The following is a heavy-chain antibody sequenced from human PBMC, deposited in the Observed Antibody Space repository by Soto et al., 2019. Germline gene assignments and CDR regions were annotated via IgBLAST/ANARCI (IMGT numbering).Heavy chain of an antibody. J-gene: IGHJ6*02. D-gene: IGHD5-18*01. V-gene: IGHV4-61*01. Sequence: SETLSLTCTVSGGSVGSGSYYWTWIRQPPGKGLEWLGYIYYSGNTNYNPPLKSRIPIPVNTSGNQFSLKLSSVTAADTAVYFCARTYCTNTACQAHGIDVWGQGTTVTVSS. CDR3: ARTYCTNTACQAHGIDV. CDR2: IYYSGNT. CDR1: GGSVGSGSYY.